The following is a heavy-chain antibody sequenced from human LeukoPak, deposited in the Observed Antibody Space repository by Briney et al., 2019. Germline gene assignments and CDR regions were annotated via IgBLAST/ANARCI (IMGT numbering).Heavy chain of an antibody. J-gene: IGHJ4*02. V-gene: IGHV3-21*01. CDR1: GFTFRNYS. D-gene: IGHD6-19*01. CDR3: ARGNMAEQWLDGGTYYLDS. Sequence: TGGSLRLSCAASGFTFRNYSMDWVRQAPGKGLEWVSSISFSSGYIYYADSVKGRFTISRDSAKNSLFLQMSSLRAEDTAVYYCARGNMAEQWLDGGTYYLDSWGQGTLVTVSS. CDR2: ISFSSGYI.